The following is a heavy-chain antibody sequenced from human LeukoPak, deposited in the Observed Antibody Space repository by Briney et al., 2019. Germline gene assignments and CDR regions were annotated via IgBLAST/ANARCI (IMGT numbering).Heavy chain of an antibody. CDR2: ISSSRSYT. D-gene: IGHD6-19*01. CDR3: ARDLGSGWERWFDP. V-gene: IGHV3-11*06. Sequence: GGSVRLSCAASGFIFSDYYMSWIRQAPGKGLEWVSYISSSRSYTNYADSVKGLFTISRDNAKSSLYLQMNSLRAEDTAVYYCARDLGSGWERWFDPWGQGTLVTVSS. J-gene: IGHJ5*02. CDR1: GFIFSDYY.